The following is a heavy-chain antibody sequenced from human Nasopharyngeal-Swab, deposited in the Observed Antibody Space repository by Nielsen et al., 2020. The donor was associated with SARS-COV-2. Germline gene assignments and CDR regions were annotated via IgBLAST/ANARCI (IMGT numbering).Heavy chain of an antibody. D-gene: IGHD3-22*01. J-gene: IGHJ4*02. CDR3: ARSLYYYYDSSGYSL. CDR1: GFTFSSYW. Sequence: GGSLRLSCAASGFTFSSYWMSWVRRAPGKGLEWVANIKQDGSEKYYVDSVKGRFTISRDNAKNSLYLQMNSLRAEDTAVYYCARSLYYYYDSSGYSLWGQGTLVTVSS. V-gene: IGHV3-7*01. CDR2: IKQDGSEK.